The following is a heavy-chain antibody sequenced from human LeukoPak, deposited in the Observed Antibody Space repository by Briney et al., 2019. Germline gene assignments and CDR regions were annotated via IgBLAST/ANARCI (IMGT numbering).Heavy chain of an antibody. J-gene: IGHJ4*02. CDR3: AKASGSTYFDY. Sequence: GGSLRLSCAASGFTFSSYWMNWVRQAPGKGLEWVAVISYDGSNKYYADSVKGRFAISRDNSKNTVYLQMNSLRGEDTALYYCAKASGSTYFDYWGQGTLVTVSS. D-gene: IGHD5-12*01. CDR2: ISYDGSNK. CDR1: GFTFSSYW. V-gene: IGHV3-30*18.